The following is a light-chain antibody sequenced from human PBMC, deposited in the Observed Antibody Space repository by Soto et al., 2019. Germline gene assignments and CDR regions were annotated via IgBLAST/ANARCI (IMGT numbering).Light chain of an antibody. CDR2: AAT. CDR3: QMFYSAPCT. CDR1: QGISNF. V-gene: IGKV1-27*01. Sequence: DIQMTQSPSSLSASVGDRVTITCRASQGISNFLAWYQQKPGNVPKLLIYAATTLQPGVPSRFSGGGSGTDFTLTISSLQPEDAATYYCQMFYSAPCTFGQGTKVEI. J-gene: IGKJ1*01.